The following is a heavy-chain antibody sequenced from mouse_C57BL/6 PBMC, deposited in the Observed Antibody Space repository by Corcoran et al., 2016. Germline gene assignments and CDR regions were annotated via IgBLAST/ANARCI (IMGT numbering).Heavy chain of an antibody. V-gene: IGHV3-6*01. J-gene: IGHJ2*01. CDR1: GYSITSGYY. Sequence: DVQLQESGPGLVKPSQSLSLTCSVTGYSITSGYYWNWIRQFPGNKLEWMGYISYDGSNNYNPSLKNRISITRDTSKNQFFLKLNSVTTEDTATYYCARERTNKKDYFDYWGQGTTLTVSS. D-gene: IGHD3-3*01. CDR2: ISYDGSN. CDR3: ARERTNKKDYFDY.